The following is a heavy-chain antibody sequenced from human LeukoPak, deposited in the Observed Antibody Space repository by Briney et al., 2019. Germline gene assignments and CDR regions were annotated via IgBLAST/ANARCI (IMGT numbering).Heavy chain of an antibody. D-gene: IGHD6-13*01. CDR2: ISGSGGST. CDR1: GFPFSSYA. CDR3: AKTLQQLVTYYFDY. Sequence: GGSLRLSCAASGFPFSSYAMSWVRQAPGKGLEWVSAISGSGGSTYYADSVKGRFTISRDNSKNTLYLQMNSLRAEDTAVYYCAKTLQQLVTYYFDYWGQGTLVTVSS. V-gene: IGHV3-23*01. J-gene: IGHJ4*02.